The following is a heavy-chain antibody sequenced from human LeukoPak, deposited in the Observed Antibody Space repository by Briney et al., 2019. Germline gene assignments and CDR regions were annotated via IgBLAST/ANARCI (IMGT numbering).Heavy chain of an antibody. D-gene: IGHD6-25*01. CDR3: AKEDENGSGHFDY. Sequence: PGGSLRLSCAASGFTFSRFPINWVRQVPGKGLEWVSSINSDGSRTYYAGSMKGRFTISRDNAKSSLYLQMNSLSADDTAVYYCAKEDENGSGHFDYWGQGTLVTVSA. V-gene: IGHV3-21*01. CDR2: INSDGSRT. J-gene: IGHJ4*02. CDR1: GFTFSRFP.